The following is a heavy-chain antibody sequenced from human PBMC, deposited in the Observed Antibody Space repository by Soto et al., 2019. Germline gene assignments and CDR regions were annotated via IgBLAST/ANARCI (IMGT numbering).Heavy chain of an antibody. V-gene: IGHV4-39*01. Sequence: QLQLEESGPGLVKSSETLSLTCSVSGDSIRSSSYYWGWIRQSPGEGLEWIGNIHGNGGTQYNPSLGSRAIISVDTSAKQLPLGLTSVTAADTAVYYCASRYGPSEFDHWGQGSLVTVSS. CDR1: GDSIRSSSYY. CDR3: ASRYGPSEFDH. D-gene: IGHD5-18*01. J-gene: IGHJ4*02. CDR2: IHGNGGT.